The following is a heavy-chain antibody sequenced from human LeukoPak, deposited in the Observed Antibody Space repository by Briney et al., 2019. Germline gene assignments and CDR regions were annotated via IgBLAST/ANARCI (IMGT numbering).Heavy chain of an antibody. CDR2: MNPNSGNT. CDR1: GYTFTSYD. Sequence: ASVKVSCKASGYTFTSYDINWVRQATGQGLEWMGWMNPNSGNTGYARKFQGRVTITRNTSISTAYMELSSLRSEDTAVYYCARVPQNYDYRSAFDIWGQGTMVTVSS. CDR3: ARVPQNYDYRSAFDI. J-gene: IGHJ3*02. D-gene: IGHD4-11*01. V-gene: IGHV1-8*03.